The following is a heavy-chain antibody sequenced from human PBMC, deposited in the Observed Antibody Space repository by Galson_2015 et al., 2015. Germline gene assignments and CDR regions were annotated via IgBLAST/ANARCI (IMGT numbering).Heavy chain of an antibody. CDR1: GFSVTTNY. CDR3: AREDATDALDI. CDR2: IYSDGST. Sequence: SLRLSCAASGFSVTTNYMNWVRQAPGKGLEWVSVIYSDGSTYYADSVKGRFTISRDNAKNSLYLQMNSLRAEDTAIYYCAREDATDALDIWGQGTMVTVSS. V-gene: IGHV3-53*01. J-gene: IGHJ3*02.